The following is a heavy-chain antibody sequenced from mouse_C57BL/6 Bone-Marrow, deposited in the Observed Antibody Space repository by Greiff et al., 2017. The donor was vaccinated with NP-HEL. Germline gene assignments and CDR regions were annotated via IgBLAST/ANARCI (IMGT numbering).Heavy chain of an antibody. CDR1: GYTFTDYY. Sequence: EVKLQQSGPELVKPGASVKISCKASGYTFTDYYMNWVKQSHGKSLEWIGDINPNNGGTSYNQKFKGKATLTVDKSSSTAYMELRSLTSEDSAVYYCARLTSWFAYWGQGTLVTVSA. CDR3: ARLTSWFAY. CDR2: INPNNGGT. J-gene: IGHJ3*01. D-gene: IGHD4-1*01. V-gene: IGHV1-26*01.